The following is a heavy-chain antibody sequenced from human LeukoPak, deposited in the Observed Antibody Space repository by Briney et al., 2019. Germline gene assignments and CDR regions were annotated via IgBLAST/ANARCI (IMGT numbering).Heavy chain of an antibody. J-gene: IGHJ4*02. CDR1: GGTFSSYA. V-gene: IGHV1-69*05. D-gene: IGHD6-13*01. Sequence: SVKVSCKASGGTFSSYAISWVRQAPGQGLEWMGGIIPIFGTTNYAQKFQGRVIMTRNTSISTAYMELSSLRSEDTAVYFCARGGVAAAGKYYFDYWGQGTLVTVSS. CDR3: ARGGVAAAGKYYFDY. CDR2: IIPIFGTT.